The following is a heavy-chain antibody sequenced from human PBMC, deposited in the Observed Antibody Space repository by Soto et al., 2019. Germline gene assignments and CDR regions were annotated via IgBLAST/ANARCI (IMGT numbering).Heavy chain of an antibody. D-gene: IGHD1-26*01. CDR1: GGSISISNW. CDR2: IYHSGST. J-gene: IGHJ6*02. CDR3: ATGHCGSYCPLNYDYGMDV. V-gene: IGHV4-4*02. Sequence: PSETLSLTCAVSGGSISISNWWICVREPPGKGLEWIWEIYHSGSTNYNPSLKSRVTISVDKSKNQLSLKLSSVTAADTAVYYCATGHCGSYCPLNYDYGMDVWGQGTTVTVSS.